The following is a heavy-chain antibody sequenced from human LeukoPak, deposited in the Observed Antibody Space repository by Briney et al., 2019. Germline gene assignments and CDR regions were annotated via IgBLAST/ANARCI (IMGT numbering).Heavy chain of an antibody. CDR3: ASIAVTGTRDDY. CDR2: IYYTGST. CDR1: GGSISSYY. J-gene: IGHJ4*02. V-gene: IGHV4-59*01. D-gene: IGHD6-13*01. Sequence: RSSETLSLTCTVSGGSISSYYWSWIRQPPGKGLEWIGYIYYTGSTKYNPSLKSRVTISVDTSKNQFSLKVRSVTAADTAVYYCASIAVTGTRDDYWGQGTLVTVSS.